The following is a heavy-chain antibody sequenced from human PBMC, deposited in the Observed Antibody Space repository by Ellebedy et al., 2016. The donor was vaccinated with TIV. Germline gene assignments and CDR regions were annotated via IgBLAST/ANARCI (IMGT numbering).Heavy chain of an antibody. V-gene: IGHV3-7*01. Sequence: PGGSLRLSCAASGFTFSTYWMSWVRQAPGKGLEWVAHIKQDGSDKYYVDSVKGRFTISRDNAKNSLYLQMNSLRAEDTAVYYCVSWEAIVATNDNYWGLGTLVTVSS. D-gene: IGHD5-12*01. J-gene: IGHJ4*02. CDR2: IKQDGSDK. CDR1: GFTFSTYW. CDR3: VSWEAIVATNDNY.